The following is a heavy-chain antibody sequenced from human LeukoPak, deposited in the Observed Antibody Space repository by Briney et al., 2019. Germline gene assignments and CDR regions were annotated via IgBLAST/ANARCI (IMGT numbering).Heavy chain of an antibody. CDR2: ISAYNGNT. V-gene: IGHV1-18*01. D-gene: IGHD2-21*02. CDR3: AREWNCGGDCYPDYFDY. Sequence: ASVKVSCKASGYTFTSYGISWVRQAPGQGLEWMGWISAYNGNTNYAQKLQGRVTMTTDTSTSTAYMELRSLRSDDTAVYYCAREWNCGGDCYPDYFDYWGQGTLVTVSS. J-gene: IGHJ4*02. CDR1: GYTFTSYG.